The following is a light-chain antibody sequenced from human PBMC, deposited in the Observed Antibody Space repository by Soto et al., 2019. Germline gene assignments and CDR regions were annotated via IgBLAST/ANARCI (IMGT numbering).Light chain of an antibody. J-gene: IGKJ5*01. CDR3: QHYQSGHPIT. V-gene: IGKV3-20*01. CDR2: GAS. Sequence: LSPGERATLSCRAAQSVGTRLAWYQHKTGQAPRLLISGASSRATGIPDRFTGSGSETSFTLTISRLEPEDFALYYCQHYQSGHPITFGQGTRLEIK. CDR1: QSVGTR.